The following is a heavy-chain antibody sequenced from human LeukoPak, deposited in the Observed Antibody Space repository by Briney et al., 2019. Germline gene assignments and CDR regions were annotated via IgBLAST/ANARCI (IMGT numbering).Heavy chain of an antibody. CDR3: ARGPGIQLWSPFDY. CDR2: ISAYNGNT. CDR1: GYTFTSFG. V-gene: IGHV1-18*01. Sequence: ASVKVSCKASGYTFTSFGISWVRQAPGQGLEWMGWISAYNGNTNYAQKLQGRVTMTTDTSTSTAYMELRSLRSDDTAVYYCARGPGIQLWSPFDYWGQGTLVTVSS. D-gene: IGHD5-18*01. J-gene: IGHJ4*02.